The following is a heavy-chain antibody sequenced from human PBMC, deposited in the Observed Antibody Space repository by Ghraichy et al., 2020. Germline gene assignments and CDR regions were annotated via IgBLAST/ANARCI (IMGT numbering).Heavy chain of an antibody. CDR1: GGSFSGYY. CDR3: ARPMVRRRGWFDP. CDR2: INHSGST. D-gene: IGHD3-10*01. V-gene: IGHV4-34*01. J-gene: IGHJ5*02. Sequence: SETLSLTCAVYGGSFSGYYWSWIRQPPGKGLEWIGEINHSGSTNYNPSLKSRVTISVDTSKNQFSLKLSSVTAADTAVYYCARPMVRRRGWFDPWGQGTLVTVSS.